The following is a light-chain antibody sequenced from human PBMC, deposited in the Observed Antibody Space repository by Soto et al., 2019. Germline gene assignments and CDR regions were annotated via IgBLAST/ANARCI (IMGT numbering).Light chain of an antibody. J-gene: IGLJ2*01. CDR2: SNN. CDR1: SSNIGTYT. CDR3: AAWDDSRNAVV. Sequence: QSVLTQPPSASGTPGQRVTISCSGSSSNIGTYTVNWYQQLPGTAPKLLIYSNNQRPSGVPDRFSGSKSGTSASLAISGLQSEDEADYYCAAWDDSRNAVVFGGGTKVTVL. V-gene: IGLV1-44*01.